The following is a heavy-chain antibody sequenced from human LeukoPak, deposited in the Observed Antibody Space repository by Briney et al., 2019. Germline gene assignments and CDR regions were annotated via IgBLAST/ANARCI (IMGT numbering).Heavy chain of an antibody. CDR3: ARVPSTLRRHEKQWLVINYYYYYMDV. CDR1: GGPFRGYY. Sequence: PSETLSLTCAVYGGPFRGYYGSWLRKPPGKGLEWIGEINHSENTNYNPSLKSRVTISVDTSKNHFSLKLTSMTAADTAVYYCARVPSTLRRHEKQWLVINYYYYYMDVWGKGTTVTVSS. J-gene: IGHJ6*03. CDR2: INHSENT. D-gene: IGHD6-19*01. V-gene: IGHV4-34*01.